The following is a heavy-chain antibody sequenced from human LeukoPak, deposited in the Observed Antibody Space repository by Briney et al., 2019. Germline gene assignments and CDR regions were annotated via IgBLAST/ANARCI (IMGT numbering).Heavy chain of an antibody. CDR3: ARVSGRSCYYYPFDY. V-gene: IGHV3-21*01. CDR1: GFTFSSYS. Sequence: GGSLRLSCAASGFTFSSYSMNWVRQAPGKGLEWVSSISSSSSYIYYADSVKGRFTISRDNAKNSLYLQMNSLRAEDTAVYYCARVSGRSCYYYPFDYWGQGTLVTVSS. J-gene: IGHJ4*02. D-gene: IGHD3-22*01. CDR2: ISSSSSYI.